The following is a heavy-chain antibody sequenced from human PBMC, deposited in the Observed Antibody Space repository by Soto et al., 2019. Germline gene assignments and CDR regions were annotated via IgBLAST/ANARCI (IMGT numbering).Heavy chain of an antibody. D-gene: IGHD3-22*01. CDR3: ARDSSGYYFDY. CDR1: GGSISSGGYS. CDR2: IYHSGST. J-gene: IGHJ4*02. V-gene: IGHV4-30-2*01. Sequence: SETLFLTCGVSGGSISSGGYSWSWIRQPPGKGLEWIGYIYHSGSTYYNPSLKSRVTISVDRSKNQFSLKLSSVTAADTAVYYCARDSSGYYFDYWGQGTLVTVSS.